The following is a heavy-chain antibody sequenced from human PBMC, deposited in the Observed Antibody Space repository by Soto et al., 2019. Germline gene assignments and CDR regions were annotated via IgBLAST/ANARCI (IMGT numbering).Heavy chain of an antibody. CDR2: IDGRRRNT. V-gene: IGHV3-23*01. D-gene: IGHD2-2*01. J-gene: IGHJ4*02. CDR3: AKDGASAGSGGTCYLQAPDY. CDR1: GFSFSSYA. Sequence: PGGSLRLSCEASGFSFSSYAMSWVRQATGKGLEWFSGIDGRRRNTYYADSVTGRLTIPRDNSKNTLSVQMHSLRVEDTGIYHSAKDGASAGSGGTCYLQAPDYCAQGTLVPVS.